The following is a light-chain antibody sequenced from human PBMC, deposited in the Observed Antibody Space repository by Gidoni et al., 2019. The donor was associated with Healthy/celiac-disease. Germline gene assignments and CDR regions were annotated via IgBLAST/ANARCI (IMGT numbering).Light chain of an antibody. CDR2: DAC. CDR3: QQYDNIPLT. Sequence: IQMPQSPSSLSASVSDRVTITCQASQDISNYLNWYQQKPGKAPKLLIYDACNLEKGVPSRFSGSGSGTDFTFTISSLQPEDIETYYCQQYDNIPLTFGGGTKVEIK. CDR1: QDISNY. J-gene: IGKJ4*01. V-gene: IGKV1-33*01.